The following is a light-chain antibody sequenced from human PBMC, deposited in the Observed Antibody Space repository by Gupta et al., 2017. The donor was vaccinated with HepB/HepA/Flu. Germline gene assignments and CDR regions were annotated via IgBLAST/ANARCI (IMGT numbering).Light chain of an antibody. J-gene: IGKJ4*01. CDR3: QQSYSIPVT. Sequence: DIQMNQSPSSLSASVGDRVTITCRASQSISTYLNWYQQKPGKAPKVLIYAASSLQSGVPSRFSGSGSGTDFTLTFSSLQPEDFASYYCQQSYSIPVTFGGGTKVEIK. V-gene: IGKV1-39*01. CDR1: QSISTY. CDR2: AAS.